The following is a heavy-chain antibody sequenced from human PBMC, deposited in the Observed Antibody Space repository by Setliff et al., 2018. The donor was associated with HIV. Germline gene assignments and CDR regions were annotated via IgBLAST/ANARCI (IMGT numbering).Heavy chain of an antibody. V-gene: IGHV4-61*02. CDR2: IYTSGNT. Sequence: SETLSLTCTVSGDSISSGGYYWSWIRQPAGQGLEWIGRIYTSGNTNYNPSTNSNPSLKSRITISLETSRNQFSLRVTSVTATDTAVYYCTRQSPVAGSGAFDIWGQGTMVTVS. CDR1: GDSISSGGYY. J-gene: IGHJ3*02. CDR3: TRQSPVAGSGAFDI. D-gene: IGHD6-19*01.